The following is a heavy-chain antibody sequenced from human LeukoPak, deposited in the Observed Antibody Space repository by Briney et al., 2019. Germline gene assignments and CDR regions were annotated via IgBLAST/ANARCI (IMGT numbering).Heavy chain of an antibody. CDR1: GFTFSSYW. D-gene: IGHD1-26*01. CDR3: ARDGASGYGMDV. J-gene: IGHJ6*02. V-gene: IGHV3-74*01. Sequence: PGGSLRLSCAASGFTFSSYWMHWVRQAPGRGLEWVSRLSTDGSDTNYADSVKGRFTISRDNAKNSLYLQMNSLRAEDTAVYYCARDGASGYGMDVWGQGTTVTVSS. CDR2: LSTDGSDT.